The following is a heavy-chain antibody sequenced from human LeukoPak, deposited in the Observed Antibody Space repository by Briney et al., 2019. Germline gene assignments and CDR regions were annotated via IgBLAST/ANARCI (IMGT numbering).Heavy chain of an antibody. V-gene: IGHV3-23*01. CDR1: EFTFSSYA. D-gene: IGHD3-10*01. J-gene: IGHJ4*02. CDR2: VSGSGGNT. CDR3: ARDQASFYFGSGSYSFDY. Sequence: GGSLRLSCAASEFTFSSYAMNWVRQAPGKGLEWVSGVSGSGGNTYYADSVKGRFTISRDNSKNTVYLQMNSLRGEDTAVYYCARDQASFYFGSGSYSFDYWGPGTLVTVSS.